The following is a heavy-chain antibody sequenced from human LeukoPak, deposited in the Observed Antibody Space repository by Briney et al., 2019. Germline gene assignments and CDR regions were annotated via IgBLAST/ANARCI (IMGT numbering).Heavy chain of an antibody. Sequence: PSETLSLTCAVSGYSISSGYFWACIRPPPGKGLEWIGNISHSGSSYSKASLKSRVIISVDTSNNQFSLKLTSVTAADTATYYCARDGYYYDGSFEYWGQGIRVAVSS. V-gene: IGHV4-38-2*02. D-gene: IGHD3-22*01. CDR3: ARDGYYYDGSFEY. CDR2: ISHSGSS. CDR1: GYSISSGYF. J-gene: IGHJ4*02.